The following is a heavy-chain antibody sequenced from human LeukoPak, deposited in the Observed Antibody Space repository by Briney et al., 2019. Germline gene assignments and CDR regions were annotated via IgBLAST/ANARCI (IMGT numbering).Heavy chain of an antibody. CDR3: AKEYPRITIFGVVTDY. J-gene: IGHJ4*02. Sequence: PGGSLRLSCAASGFTFSSYEMNWVRQAPGKGLEWVSAISGSGGSTYYADSVKGRFTISRDNSKNTLYLKMNSLRAEDTAIYYCAKEYPRITIFGVVTDYWGRGTLVTVSS. CDR2: ISGSGGST. D-gene: IGHD3-3*01. V-gene: IGHV3-23*01. CDR1: GFTFSSYE.